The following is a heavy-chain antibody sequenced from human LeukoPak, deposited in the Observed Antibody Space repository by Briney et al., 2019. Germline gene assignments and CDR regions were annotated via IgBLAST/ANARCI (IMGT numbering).Heavy chain of an antibody. D-gene: IGHD6-19*01. CDR2: INHSGST. J-gene: IGHJ5*02. V-gene: IGHV4-34*01. Sequence: SETLSLTCAVYGGSFSGYYWSWIRQPPGKGPEWIGEINHSGSTNYNPSLKSRVTISVDTSKNQFSLKLSSVTAADTAVYYCARLAVAAKVAWFDPWGQGTLVTVSS. CDR1: GGSFSGYY. CDR3: ARLAVAAKVAWFDP.